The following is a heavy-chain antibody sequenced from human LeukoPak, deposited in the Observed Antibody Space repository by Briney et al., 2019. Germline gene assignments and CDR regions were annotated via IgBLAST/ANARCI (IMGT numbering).Heavy chain of an antibody. CDR1: GFTFSSYA. CDR3: AKQVYYYYYMDV. CDR2: ISGSGGST. J-gene: IGHJ6*03. V-gene: IGHV3-23*01. Sequence: QTGGSLRLSCAASGFTFSSYAMSWVRQAPGKWLEWVSAISGSGGSTYYADSVKGRFTISRDNSKNTLYLQMNSLRAEDTAVYYCAKQVYYYYYMDVWGKGTTVTVSS.